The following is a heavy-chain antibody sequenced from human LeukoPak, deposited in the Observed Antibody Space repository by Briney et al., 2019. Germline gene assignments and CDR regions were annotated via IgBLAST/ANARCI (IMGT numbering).Heavy chain of an antibody. CDR1: EYTFTGYY. Sequence: ALVKVSCKASEYTFTGYYMHWVRQAPGQGLEWRGWIKPNSGGTNYAQKFQGRVTMTRDTSISTAYMELSRLRSDDTAVYYCAKDPDSCDWPCPFDYCGQGTLVTVSS. CDR2: IKPNSGGT. V-gene: IGHV1-2*02. D-gene: IGHD2-21*02. J-gene: IGHJ4*02. CDR3: AKDPDSCDWPCPFDY.